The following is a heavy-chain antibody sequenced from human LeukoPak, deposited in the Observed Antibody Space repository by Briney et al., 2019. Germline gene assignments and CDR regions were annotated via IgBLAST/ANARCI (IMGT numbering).Heavy chain of an antibody. Sequence: PSETLSLTCTVSGDSISSNNWWNWVRQPPGKGLDWIGEISHAGSTKYNPSPKNRVTISKDDSKNQFSLKLNSVTAADTAVYYCARGGAARLHFQNWGQGTLVTVSS. V-gene: IGHV4-4*02. CDR2: ISHAGST. CDR1: GDSISSNNW. J-gene: IGHJ1*01. CDR3: ARGGAARLHFQN. D-gene: IGHD6-6*01.